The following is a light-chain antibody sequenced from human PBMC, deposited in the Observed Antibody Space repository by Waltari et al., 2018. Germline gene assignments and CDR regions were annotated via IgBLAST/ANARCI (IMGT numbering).Light chain of an antibody. V-gene: IGKV1D-16*01. J-gene: IGKJ1*01. CDR1: QDISRW. Sequence: DIQMTQSPSSVSASVGDRVTITCRASQDISRWLAWYQQKAGKAPKFLIYDASTLQSGVPSRFSGSGSGTDFTLTISSLQPDDFATYYCQQYADFRTFGQGTKVEIK. CDR2: DAS. CDR3: QQYADFRT.